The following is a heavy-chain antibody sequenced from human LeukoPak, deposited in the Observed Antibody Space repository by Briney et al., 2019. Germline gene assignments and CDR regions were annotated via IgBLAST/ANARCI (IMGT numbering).Heavy chain of an antibody. CDR2: ISYSGTTI. Sequence: GGSLRLSCAASGFSFSDLYMSWVRQAPGKGLEWVACISYSGTTIYYADSVKGRFTISRDSAKNSLYLQMNSLRAEDTAVYYCARGVREYGYGSRFDYWGQGTLVTVSS. J-gene: IGHJ4*02. CDR3: ARGVREYGYGSRFDY. V-gene: IGHV3-11*01. CDR1: GFSFSDLY. D-gene: IGHD5-18*01.